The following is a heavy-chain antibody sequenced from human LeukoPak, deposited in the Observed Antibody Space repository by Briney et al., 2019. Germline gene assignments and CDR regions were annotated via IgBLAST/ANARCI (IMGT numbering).Heavy chain of an antibody. CDR3: ARGRSSSWSG. Sequence: GGSLRLSCAASGFTFNNAWMNWVRQAPGKGLEWVSYISSSSSTIYYADSVKGRFTISRDNAKNSLYLQMNSLRAEDTAVYYCARGRSSSWSGWGQGTLVTVSS. D-gene: IGHD6-13*01. J-gene: IGHJ4*02. V-gene: IGHV3-48*01. CDR2: ISSSSSTI. CDR1: GFTFNNAW.